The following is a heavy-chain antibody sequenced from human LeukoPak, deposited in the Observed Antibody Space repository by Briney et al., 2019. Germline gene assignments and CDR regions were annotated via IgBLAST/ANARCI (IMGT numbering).Heavy chain of an antibody. CDR2: IDPSAGGT. J-gene: IGHJ4*02. CDR3: ARATPSFGRNIEKYFDY. D-gene: IGHD1-26*01. Sequence: ASVKVSCKASGYTFTGYYMRWVRQAPGQGLEWMGIIDPSAGGTSYAQKFQGRVSMTRDMSTRTVYMELSSLRSEDTAVYYCARATPSFGRNIEKYFDYWGQGTLVTVSS. CDR1: GYTFTGYY. V-gene: IGHV1-46*01.